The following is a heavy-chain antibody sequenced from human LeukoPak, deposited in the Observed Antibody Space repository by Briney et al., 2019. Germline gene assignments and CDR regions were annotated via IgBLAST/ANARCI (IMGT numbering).Heavy chain of an antibody. CDR1: GGSISSYY. Sequence: PSETLSLTCTVSGGSISSYYWSWIRQPPGKGLEWIGYIYYSGSTNYNPSLKSRVTISVDTSKNQFSLKLSSVTAADTAVYYCARDSPYSSSSWSIDYWGQGTLVTVSS. V-gene: IGHV4-59*01. CDR3: ARDSPYSSSSWSIDY. D-gene: IGHD6-6*01. J-gene: IGHJ4*02. CDR2: IYYSGST.